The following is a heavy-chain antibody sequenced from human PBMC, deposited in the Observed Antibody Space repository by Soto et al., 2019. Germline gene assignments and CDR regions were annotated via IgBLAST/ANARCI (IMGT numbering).Heavy chain of an antibody. CDR3: ARMTTGALFDY. D-gene: IGHD4-17*01. CDR1: GITFTKYA. V-gene: IGHV3-23*01. Sequence: GGSLRLSCAASGITFTKYAMAWVRQAPEKGLEWVSGISGSGGGTYYADSVKGRFTISRDNSKNTLFLQMNSLRAEDTAEYYCARMTTGALFDYWGQGTLVTVSS. CDR2: ISGSGGGT. J-gene: IGHJ4*02.